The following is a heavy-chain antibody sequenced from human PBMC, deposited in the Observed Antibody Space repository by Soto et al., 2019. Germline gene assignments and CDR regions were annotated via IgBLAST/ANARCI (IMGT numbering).Heavy chain of an antibody. Sequence: SETLSLTCTVSGGSISSYYWSWIRQPPGKGLEWIGYIYYSGSTNYNPSLKSRVTISVDTSKNQFSLKLSSVTAADTAVYYCARRDYYDSSGYYYGDAFDIWGQGTMVT. V-gene: IGHV4-59*01. CDR2: IYYSGST. CDR1: GGSISSYY. J-gene: IGHJ3*02. D-gene: IGHD3-22*01. CDR3: ARRDYYDSSGYYYGDAFDI.